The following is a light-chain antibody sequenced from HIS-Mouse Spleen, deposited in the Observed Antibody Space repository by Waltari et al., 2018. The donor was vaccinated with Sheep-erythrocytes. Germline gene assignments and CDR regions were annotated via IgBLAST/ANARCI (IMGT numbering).Light chain of an antibody. CDR1: SSDVGGYNY. CDR3: CSYAGSYNHV. CDR2: DVS. Sequence: QSALTQPRSVSGSPGQSVTISCTGTSSDVGGYNYVSWYQQHPGKAPKLMNYDVSKRPSGVPDRCSGSKSGNTASLTISGLQAEDEADYYCCSYAGSYNHVFATGTKVTVL. J-gene: IGLJ1*01. V-gene: IGLV2-11*01.